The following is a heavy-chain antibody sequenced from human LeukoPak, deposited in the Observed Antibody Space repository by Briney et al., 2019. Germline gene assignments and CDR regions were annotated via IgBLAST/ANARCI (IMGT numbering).Heavy chain of an antibody. Sequence: ASVKVSCKASGYTFTSYDINWVRQATGQGLEWMGWINPDSGGTNYAQKFQGRVTMTRDTSISTAYMELSRLRSDDTAVYYCASLRLRLQSNYWGQGALVTVSS. CDR1: GYTFTSYD. CDR3: ASLRLRLQSNY. CDR2: INPDSGGT. J-gene: IGHJ4*02. V-gene: IGHV1-2*02. D-gene: IGHD6-25*01.